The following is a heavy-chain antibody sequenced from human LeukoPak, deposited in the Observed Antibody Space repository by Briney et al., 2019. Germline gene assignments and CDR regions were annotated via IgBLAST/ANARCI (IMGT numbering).Heavy chain of an antibody. Sequence: ASVKVSCKASGYTFTSYGINWVRQAPGQGLEWMGWISAYNGNTNYAQKLQGRVTMTTDTSTSTAYMELRSLRSDDTAVYYCARALYGDYFPYFDYWGQGTLVTVSS. CDR3: ARALYGDYFPYFDY. CDR2: ISAYNGNT. D-gene: IGHD4-17*01. V-gene: IGHV1-18*01. J-gene: IGHJ4*02. CDR1: GYTFTSYG.